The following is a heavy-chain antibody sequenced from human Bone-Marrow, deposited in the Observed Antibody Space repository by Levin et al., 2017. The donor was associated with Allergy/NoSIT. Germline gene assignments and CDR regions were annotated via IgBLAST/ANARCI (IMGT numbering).Heavy chain of an antibody. CDR1: GYTFTSYG. CDR3: ARSRGIAARPLGWFDP. CDR2: ISAYNGNT. J-gene: IGHJ5*02. V-gene: IGHV1-18*01. Sequence: ASVKVSCKASGYTFTSYGISWVRQAPGQGLEWMGWISAYNGNTNYAQKLQGRVTMTTDTSTSTAYMELRSLRSDDTAVYYCARSRGIAARPLGWFDPWGQGTLVTVSS. D-gene: IGHD6-6*01.